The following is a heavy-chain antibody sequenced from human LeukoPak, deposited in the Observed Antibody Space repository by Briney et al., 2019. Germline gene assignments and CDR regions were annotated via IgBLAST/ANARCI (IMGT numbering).Heavy chain of an antibody. CDR3: ARVIAAAGG. D-gene: IGHD6-13*01. V-gene: IGHV3-74*01. J-gene: IGHJ4*02. CDR1: GFTFSSYW. CDR2: INSDGSST. Sequence: GGSLGLSCAASGFTFSSYWMHWVRQAPGKGLGWVSRINSDGSSTSYADSVKGQFTISRDNAKNTLYLQMNSLRAEDTAVYYCARVIAAAGGWGQGTLVTVSS.